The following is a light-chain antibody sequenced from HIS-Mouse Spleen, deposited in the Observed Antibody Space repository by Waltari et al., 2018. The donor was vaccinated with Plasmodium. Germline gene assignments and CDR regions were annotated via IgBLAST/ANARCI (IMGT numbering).Light chain of an antibody. V-gene: IGLV3-25*03. J-gene: IGLJ2*01. Sequence: SYELTQPPSVSVSPGQTARITCSGDALPKQYAYWYQQKPGQPPALVIYKDSERPSGIPGRFSGSSSGTTVTLTIGGVQAEDEADYYCQSADSSGTYRVFGGGTKLTVL. CDR3: QSADSSGTYRV. CDR1: ALPKQY. CDR2: KDS.